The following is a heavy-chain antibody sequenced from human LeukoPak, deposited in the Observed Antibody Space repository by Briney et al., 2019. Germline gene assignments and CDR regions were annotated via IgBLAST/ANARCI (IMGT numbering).Heavy chain of an antibody. Sequence: ASVKVSCKASGYTFTGYYMHWVRQAPGQGLEWMGWISAYNGNTNYAQKLQGRVTMTTDTSTSTAYMELRSLRSGDTAVYYCARAYYDFWSGYPPGYWFDPWGQGTLVTVSS. D-gene: IGHD3-3*01. J-gene: IGHJ5*02. CDR3: ARAYYDFWSGYPPGYWFDP. V-gene: IGHV1-18*04. CDR2: ISAYNGNT. CDR1: GYTFTGYY.